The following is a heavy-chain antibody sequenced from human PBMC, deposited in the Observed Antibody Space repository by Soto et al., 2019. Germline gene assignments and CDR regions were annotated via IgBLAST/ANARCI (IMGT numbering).Heavy chain of an antibody. V-gene: IGHV1-8*01. J-gene: IGHJ4*02. D-gene: IGHD1-1*01. CDR3: ARGKERSGPNCFDS. CDR1: GYIFITYD. Sequence: GASVKVSCKASGYIFITYDIQWVRQATGQGLEWMGWMNPYIGDTDYAQKFQGRVTMTRDTSISTAYMDLSSLRSEDTAVYFCARGKERSGPNCFDSWGQGTLVTVSS. CDR2: MNPYIGDT.